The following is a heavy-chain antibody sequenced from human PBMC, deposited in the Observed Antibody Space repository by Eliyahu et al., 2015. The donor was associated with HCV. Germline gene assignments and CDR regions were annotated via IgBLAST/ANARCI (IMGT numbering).Heavy chain of an antibody. J-gene: IGHJ4*02. CDR2: TIPSLGIA. D-gene: IGHD4-17*01. V-gene: IGHV1-69*08. CDR1: GGLFSSYT. CDR3: ARDRQGVTSKYHYFDV. Sequence: QVQLVQSGAEVKXPGSXVKVSCKTSGGLFSSYTISWVRQAPGQGLEWMGRTIPSLGIASYASKFQGRVTITADKSTSTAYMELNSLKYEDTALYFCARDRQGVTSKYHYFDVWGQGTLVSVAS.